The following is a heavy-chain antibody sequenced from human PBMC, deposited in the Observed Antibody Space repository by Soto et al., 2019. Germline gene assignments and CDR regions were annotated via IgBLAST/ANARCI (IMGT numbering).Heavy chain of an antibody. D-gene: IGHD6-6*01. V-gene: IGHV1-69*06. CDR2: IIPIFGTA. Sequence: QVQLVQSGAEVKKPGSSVKVSCKASGGTFSSYAISWVRQAPGQGLEWMGGIIPIFGTANYAQKFQGRVTINADKYTSTAYMELSSLISEDTAVYYCAREGRQLVPNYFDYWGQGTLVTVSS. J-gene: IGHJ4*02. CDR1: GGTFSSYA. CDR3: AREGRQLVPNYFDY.